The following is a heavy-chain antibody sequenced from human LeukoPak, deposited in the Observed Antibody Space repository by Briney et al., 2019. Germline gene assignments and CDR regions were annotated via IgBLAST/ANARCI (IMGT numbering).Heavy chain of an antibody. D-gene: IGHD6-13*01. CDR2: FDPEDGET. V-gene: IGHV1-24*01. CDR1: GYTLTELT. CDR3: ATDRRHSSSFHFDY. J-gene: IGHJ4*02. Sequence: ASVKVSCKVSGYTLTELTMHCVRQAPGKGVEWMGGFDPEDGETIYAQKFQGRVTMTEDTSTDTAYMELSSLRSEDTAVYYCATDRRHSSSFHFDYWGQGTLVTVSS.